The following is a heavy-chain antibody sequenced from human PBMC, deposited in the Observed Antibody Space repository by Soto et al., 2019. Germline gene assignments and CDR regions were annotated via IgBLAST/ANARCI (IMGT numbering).Heavy chain of an antibody. CDR2: INHSGST. V-gene: IGHV4-34*01. CDR1: GGSFSGYY. D-gene: IGHD2-2*01. Sequence: QVQLQQWGAGLVKPSETLSLTCAVYGGSFSGYYWSWIRQPPGKGLEWIGEINHSGSTNYNPSLKSRVTISVDTSKNQFSLKLSSVTAADTAVYYCARVGCSSTSCYLGGPFDYWGQGTLVTVSS. J-gene: IGHJ4*02. CDR3: ARVGCSSTSCYLGGPFDY.